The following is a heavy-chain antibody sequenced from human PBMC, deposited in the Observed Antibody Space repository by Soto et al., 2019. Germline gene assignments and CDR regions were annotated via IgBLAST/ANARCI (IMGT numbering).Heavy chain of an antibody. V-gene: IGHV3-48*02. CDR2: ISSSSSTI. CDR1: GFTFSRYS. D-gene: IGHD1-1*01. CDR3: AREWNPLNWFDP. J-gene: IGHJ5*02. Sequence: RGSLTLSCAASGFTFSRYSMNWVSQAPGKGLEWVSYISSSSSTIYYADSVKGRFTISRDNAKNSLYLQMNSLRDEDTAVYYCAREWNPLNWFDPWGQGTLVTVSS.